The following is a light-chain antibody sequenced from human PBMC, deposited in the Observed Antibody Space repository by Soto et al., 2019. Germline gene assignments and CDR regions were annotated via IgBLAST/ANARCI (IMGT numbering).Light chain of an antibody. Sequence: EIVLTQSPGTLSLSPGERATLNCRASQSVSNSFLAWYRHKPGQAPTLLIYGASSRATGIPPRFSGSGSGTDFTLTISRLEPEDFAVYYCQQYGSSPYTFGQGTKLEIK. V-gene: IGKV3-20*01. CDR3: QQYGSSPYT. J-gene: IGKJ2*01. CDR1: QSVSNSF. CDR2: GAS.